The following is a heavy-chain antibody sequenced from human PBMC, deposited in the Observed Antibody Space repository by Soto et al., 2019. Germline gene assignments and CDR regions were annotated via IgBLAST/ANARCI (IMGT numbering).Heavy chain of an antibody. CDR3: ARHDYLNP. J-gene: IGHJ5*02. D-gene: IGHD4-17*01. Sequence: EVQLVESGGGLVQPGGSLRLSCVASGFTVSSDYMRWVRQAPGKGLEWVSVIYSIYEGASTYDTDSVSGRFTISRDKSKNTLLLQMNRRRVEHPAIEYCARHDYLNPCGQGTLVTVSP. CDR1: GFTVSSDY. V-gene: IGHV3-66*04. CDR2: IYSIYEGAST.